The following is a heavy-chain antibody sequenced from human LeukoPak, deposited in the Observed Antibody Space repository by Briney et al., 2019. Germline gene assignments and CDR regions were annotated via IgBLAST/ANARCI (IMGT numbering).Heavy chain of an antibody. CDR1: AGSISSYY. CDR2: IYYSGST. CDR3: ARHVEQRLTPFDY. D-gene: IGHD6-19*01. J-gene: IGHJ4*02. Sequence: PSETLSLTCTVSAGSISSYYWSWIRQPPGKGLEWIGYIYYSGSTNYNPSLKSRVTISVDTSKNQFSLKLSSVTAAATAVYYCARHVEQRLTPFDYWGQGILVTVSS. V-gene: IGHV4-59*08.